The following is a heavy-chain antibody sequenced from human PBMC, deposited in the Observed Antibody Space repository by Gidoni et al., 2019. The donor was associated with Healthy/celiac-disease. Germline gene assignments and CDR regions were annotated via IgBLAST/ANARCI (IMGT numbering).Heavy chain of an antibody. CDR2: IYYSGST. CDR1: GGPISSYY. Sequence: QVQLQESGPGLVKPSETLSLTCTVSGGPISSYYWSWIRQPPGKGLEWIGYIYYSGSTNYNPSLKSRVTISVDTSKNQFSLKLSSVTAADTAVYYCAVSGYGDYAFDYWGQGTLVTVSS. J-gene: IGHJ4*02. D-gene: IGHD4-17*01. CDR3: AVSGYGDYAFDY. V-gene: IGHV4-59*01.